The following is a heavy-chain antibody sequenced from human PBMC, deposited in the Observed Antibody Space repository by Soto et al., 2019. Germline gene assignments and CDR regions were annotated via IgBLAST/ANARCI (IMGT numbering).Heavy chain of an antibody. V-gene: IGHV4-59*01. J-gene: IGHJ3*02. Sequence: ASETLSLTCTVSGGFISSYYWSWIRQPPGKGLEWIGYIYYSGSTNYNPSLKSRVTISVDTSKNQFSLKLSSVTAADTAVYYCASSGYSSGWYVGDAFDIWGQGTMVTVSS. CDR1: GGFISSYY. CDR2: IYYSGST. D-gene: IGHD6-19*01. CDR3: ASSGYSSGWYVGDAFDI.